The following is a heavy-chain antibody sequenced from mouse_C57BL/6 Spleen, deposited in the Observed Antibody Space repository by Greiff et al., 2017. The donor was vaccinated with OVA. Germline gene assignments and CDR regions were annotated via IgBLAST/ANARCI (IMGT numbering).Heavy chain of an antibody. D-gene: IGHD1-1*01. CDR1: GFTFSDYG. CDR2: ISSGSSTI. J-gene: IGHJ3*01. Sequence: EVKVVESGGGLVKPGGSLKLSCAASGFTFSDYGMHWVRQAPVKGLEWVAYISSGSSTIYYADTLKGRSTITRDKAKNTLFLQMTSLRSEDTAMYYCARVQRVVASEFAYWGQGTLVTVSA. CDR3: ARVQRVVASEFAY. V-gene: IGHV5-17*01.